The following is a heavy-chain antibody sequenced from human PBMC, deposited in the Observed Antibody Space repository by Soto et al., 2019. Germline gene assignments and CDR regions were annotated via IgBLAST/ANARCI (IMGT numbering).Heavy chain of an antibody. D-gene: IGHD3-22*01. CDR1: GGSISSSKW. Sequence: PSETLSLTCAVSGGSISSSKWWSWVRQLPGKGLEWIGEIYHSGSTNYKSSLKSRVTISVDKSKNQFSLKLSSVTAADTAVYYCASRNAIYYDSSGSINWFDPWGLGTRVTVSS. V-gene: IGHV4-4*02. CDR3: ASRNAIYYDSSGSINWFDP. J-gene: IGHJ5*02. CDR2: IYHSGST.